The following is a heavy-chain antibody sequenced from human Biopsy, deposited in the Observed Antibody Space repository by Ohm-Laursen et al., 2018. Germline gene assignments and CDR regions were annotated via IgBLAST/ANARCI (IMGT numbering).Heavy chain of an antibody. CDR3: ARGRRHCSGTCSRWYFDL. CDR1: GYTFTAFS. Sequence: GVSVKVSCKPSGYTFTAFSVHWLRQAPGQGLEWMGWINPKSGDTDYPQNFQGRVSMTRDTSISTSYMDLSRLRSDDTAVYYCARGRRHCSGTCSRWYFDLWGRGTLVTVSS. CDR2: INPKSGDT. V-gene: IGHV1-2*02. D-gene: IGHD2-2*01. J-gene: IGHJ2*01.